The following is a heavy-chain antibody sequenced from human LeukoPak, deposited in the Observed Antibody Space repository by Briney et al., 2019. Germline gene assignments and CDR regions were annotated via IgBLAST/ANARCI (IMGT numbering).Heavy chain of an antibody. V-gene: IGHV3-30*02. Sequence: GGSLRLSCAASRFTFSNYGMHWVRQAPGKGLEWVAFIRYDGSNKYYADSVKGRFTISRDNAKNSLYLQMNSLRAEDTAVYYCASMIGGQYYYYYMDVWGKGTTVTVSS. J-gene: IGHJ6*03. CDR3: ASMIGGQYYYYYMDV. CDR2: IRYDGSNK. D-gene: IGHD3-22*01. CDR1: RFTFSNYG.